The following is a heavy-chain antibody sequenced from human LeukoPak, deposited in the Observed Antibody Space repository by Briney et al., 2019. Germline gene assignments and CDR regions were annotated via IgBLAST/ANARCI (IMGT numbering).Heavy chain of an antibody. D-gene: IGHD5-12*01. CDR1: GGTFSSYA. V-gene: IGHV1-69*06. CDR2: IIPIFGTA. Sequence: GASVKVSCKASGGTFSSYAISWVRQAPGQGLEWMGGIIPIFGTANYAQKFQGRVTITADKSTSTAYMELSSLRSEDTAVYYCARNGQRVATISLNFDVWGKGTTVTVSS. J-gene: IGHJ6*04. CDR3: ARNGQRVATISLNFDV.